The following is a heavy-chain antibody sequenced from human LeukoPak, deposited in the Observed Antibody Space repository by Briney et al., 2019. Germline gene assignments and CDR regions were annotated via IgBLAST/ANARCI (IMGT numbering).Heavy chain of an antibody. Sequence: ASVKVSCKASGYTFSGYYLHWVRQAPGQGLEWMGWINPNSGGTNYAQKFQGRVTMTRDTSFTTAYMELSRLRSDDTAVYYCARDNAGENYDYWGQGTLVTVSS. CDR1: GYTFSGYY. CDR2: INPNSGGT. CDR3: ARDNAGENYDY. J-gene: IGHJ4*02. D-gene: IGHD2-21*01. V-gene: IGHV1-2*02.